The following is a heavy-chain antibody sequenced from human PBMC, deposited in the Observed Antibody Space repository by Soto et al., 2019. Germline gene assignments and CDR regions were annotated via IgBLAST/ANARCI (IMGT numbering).Heavy chain of an antibody. CDR3: ARVGSTRSGDWYFDL. J-gene: IGHJ2*01. Sequence: GGSLRLSCAASGFTFSSYSMNWVRQAPGKGLEWVSYISSSSTIYYADSVKGRFTISRDNAKNSLYLQMNSLRAEDTAVYYCARVGSTRSGDWYFDLWGRGTLVTVSS. CDR2: ISSSSTI. CDR1: GFTFSSYS. D-gene: IGHD2-2*01. V-gene: IGHV3-48*04.